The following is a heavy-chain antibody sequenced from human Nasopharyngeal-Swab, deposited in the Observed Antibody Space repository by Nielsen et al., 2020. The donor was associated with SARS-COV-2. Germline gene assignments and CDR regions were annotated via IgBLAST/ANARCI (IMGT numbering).Heavy chain of an antibody. V-gene: IGHV3-30*18. D-gene: IGHD3-3*01. Sequence: GGSLRLSCAASGFTFSSYGMHWVRQAPGKGLEWVAVISYDGSNKYYADSVKGRFTISRDNSKNTLYLQMNSLRAEDTAAYYCANLIFGDAFDIWGQGTMVTVSS. CDR3: ANLIFGDAFDI. CDR2: ISYDGSNK. J-gene: IGHJ3*02. CDR1: GFTFSSYG.